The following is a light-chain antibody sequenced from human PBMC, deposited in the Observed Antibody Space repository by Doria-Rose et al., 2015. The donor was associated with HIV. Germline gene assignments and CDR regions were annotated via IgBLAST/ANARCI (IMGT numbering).Light chain of an antibody. Sequence: LTQPPSVSVAPGQTARITCGGNNIGSKSVHWYQQKPGQAPVLVVYDNNHRPSGVPDRFSGSKSGTSASLAISGLQSEDETDYYCATWDDSLNGPVFGGGTKLTVI. V-gene: IGLV3-21*02. J-gene: IGLJ3*02. CDR3: ATWDDSLNGPV. CDR1: NIGSKS. CDR2: DNN.